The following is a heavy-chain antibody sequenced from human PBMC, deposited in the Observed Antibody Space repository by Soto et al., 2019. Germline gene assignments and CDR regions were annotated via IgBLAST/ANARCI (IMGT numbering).Heavy chain of an antibody. J-gene: IGHJ6*02. Sequence: QVHLVESGGGVVQPGRSLRLSCAASGFTFSSYGMLWVRQAPGKGLEWVAVIWYNGSNKYYGESVKGRFTITRDNSKNTLYLEMNSLRAEDTGVYYCARQWGVPYSGYAMDVWGQGTTVTVSS. CDR1: GFTFSSYG. D-gene: IGHD6-19*01. CDR2: IWYNGSNK. V-gene: IGHV3-33*01. CDR3: ARQWGVPYSGYAMDV.